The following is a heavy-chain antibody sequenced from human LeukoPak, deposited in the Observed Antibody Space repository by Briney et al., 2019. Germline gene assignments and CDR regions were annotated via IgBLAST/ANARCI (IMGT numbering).Heavy chain of an antibody. V-gene: IGHV3-23*01. Sequence: GGSLRLSCAASGFTFSSYAMSWVRQAPGKGLEWVSAISGSGGSTYYADSVKGRFTISRDNSKNTLYLQMNSLKAEDTAVYYCAKAIYDYVWGSYRYIDYWGQGTLVTVSS. CDR1: GFTFSSYA. D-gene: IGHD3-16*02. J-gene: IGHJ4*02. CDR3: AKAIYDYVWGSYRYIDY. CDR2: ISGSGGST.